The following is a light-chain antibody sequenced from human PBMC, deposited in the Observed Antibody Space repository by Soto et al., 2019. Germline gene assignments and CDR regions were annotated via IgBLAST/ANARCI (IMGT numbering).Light chain of an antibody. CDR1: QSVSSSY. Sequence: PGDRVTLSCRASQSVSSSYLTWYQQKPGQAPRLLIYGASTRATGIPARFSGSGSGTDFTLTISSLQPEDFAVYYCPQDYHLSAWTFGQGTQVEIK. J-gene: IGKJ1*01. CDR3: PQDYHLSAWT. V-gene: IGKV3D-7*01. CDR2: GAS.